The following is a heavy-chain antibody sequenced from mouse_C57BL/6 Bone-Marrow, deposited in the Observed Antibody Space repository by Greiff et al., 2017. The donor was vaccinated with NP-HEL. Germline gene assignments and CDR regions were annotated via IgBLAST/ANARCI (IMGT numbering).Heavy chain of an antibody. D-gene: IGHD2-3*01. J-gene: IGHJ3*01. Sequence: LQESGAELARPGASVKLSCKASGYTFTSYGISWVKQRTGQGLEWIGEIYPRSGNTYYNEKFKGKATLTADKSSSTAYMELRSLTSEDSAVYFCARSYDGYLFAYWGQGTLVTVSA. CDR3: ARSYDGYLFAY. V-gene: IGHV1-81*01. CDR2: IYPRSGNT. CDR1: GYTFTSYG.